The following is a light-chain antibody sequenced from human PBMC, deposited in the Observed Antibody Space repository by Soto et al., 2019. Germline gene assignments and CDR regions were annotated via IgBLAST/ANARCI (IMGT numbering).Light chain of an antibody. CDR2: EVT. CDR1: PSDVGGYNF. J-gene: IGLJ1*01. Sequence: SVLTQPPSASGSPGQSVTISCPGTPSDVGGYNFVSWYQQHPGKAPKLMIYEVTKRPSGVPDRFSGSKSGNTASLTVSGLQAEDEADYYCSSYAGSNIFYVLGTGTKVTVL. V-gene: IGLV2-8*01. CDR3: SSYAGSNIFYV.